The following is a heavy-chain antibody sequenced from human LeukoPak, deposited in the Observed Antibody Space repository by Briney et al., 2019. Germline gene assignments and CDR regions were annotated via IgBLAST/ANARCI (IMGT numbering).Heavy chain of an antibody. D-gene: IGHD6-19*01. V-gene: IGHV1-69*05. CDR1: GGTFSSYA. CDR3: ARGGAVAGTNFDY. CDR2: IIPIFGTA. J-gene: IGHJ4*02. Sequence: ASVKVSCTASGGTFSSYAISWVRQAPGQGLEWMGGIIPIFGTANYAQKFQGRVTITTDESTSTAYMELSSLRSEDTAVYYCARGGAVAGTNFDYWGQGTLVTVSS.